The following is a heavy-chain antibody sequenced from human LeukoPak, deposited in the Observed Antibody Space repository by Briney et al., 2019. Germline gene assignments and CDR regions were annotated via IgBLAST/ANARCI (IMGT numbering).Heavy chain of an antibody. V-gene: IGHV4-30-4*01. Sequence: PSETLSLTCTVSGGSISSGDYYWSWIRQPSGKGLEWIGYIYYSGTTYYNPSLKSRVTISVDTSKNQFSLKLSSVTAADTAVYYCARDLDYGGNSGSNDYWGQGTLVTVSS. CDR3: ARDLDYGGNSGSNDY. CDR1: GGSISSGDYY. D-gene: IGHD4-23*01. CDR2: IYYSGTT. J-gene: IGHJ4*02.